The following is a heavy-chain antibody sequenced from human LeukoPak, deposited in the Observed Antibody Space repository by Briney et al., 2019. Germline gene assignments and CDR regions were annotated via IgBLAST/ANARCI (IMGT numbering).Heavy chain of an antibody. V-gene: IGHV3-20*04. D-gene: IGHD2-2*01. CDR2: INWNGGST. J-gene: IGHJ3*02. Sequence: PGGSLRLSCAASGFTFSSYAMSWVRQAPGKGLEWVSGINWNGGSTGYADSVKGRFTISRDNAKNSLYLQMNSLRAEDTALYYCAREGCSSTSCSNDAFDIWGQRTMVTVSS. CDR3: AREGCSSTSCSNDAFDI. CDR1: GFTFSSYA.